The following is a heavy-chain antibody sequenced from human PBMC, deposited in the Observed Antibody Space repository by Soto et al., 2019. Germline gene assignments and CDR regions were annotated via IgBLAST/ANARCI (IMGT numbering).Heavy chain of an antibody. CDR2: IYHSGST. V-gene: IGHV4-4*02. CDR1: GGSISSSNW. Sequence: SETLSLTCAVSGGSISSSNWWSWVRQPPGKGLEWIGEIYHSGSTNYNPSLKSRVTISVDKSKNQFSLKLSSVTAADTAVYYCARVSINYYYYYYGMDVWGQGTTVTVS. J-gene: IGHJ6*02. CDR3: ARVSINYYYYYYGMDV.